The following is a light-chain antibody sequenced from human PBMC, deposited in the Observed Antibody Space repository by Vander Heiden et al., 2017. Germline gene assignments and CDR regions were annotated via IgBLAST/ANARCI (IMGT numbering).Light chain of an antibody. V-gene: IGKV1-39*01. J-gene: IGKJ2*01. CDR3: QQSYSIPFT. Sequence: EIQMTQPPSHLSASVRDRVTITCRASQNINTYLVWYQQKPGKAPNLLIYAASTLQSDVPSRFSASGSDTDFTLTISGLHPDDFATYYCQQSYSIPFTFGQGTRLEVK. CDR2: AAS. CDR1: QNINTY.